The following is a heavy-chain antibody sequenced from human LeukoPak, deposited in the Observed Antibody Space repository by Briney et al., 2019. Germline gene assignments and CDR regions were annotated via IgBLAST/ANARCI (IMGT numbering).Heavy chain of an antibody. CDR1: GFTFSSYE. Sequence: GGSLRLSCAASGFTFSSYEMNWVRQAPGKGLEWVSYISSTGSTIYYADSVKGRFTISRDNSKNTLYLQINSLRADDTALYYCAREVSQPYYFDSWGQGTLVTVSS. D-gene: IGHD2-2*01. CDR3: AREVSQPYYFDS. J-gene: IGHJ4*02. V-gene: IGHV3-48*03. CDR2: ISSTGSTI.